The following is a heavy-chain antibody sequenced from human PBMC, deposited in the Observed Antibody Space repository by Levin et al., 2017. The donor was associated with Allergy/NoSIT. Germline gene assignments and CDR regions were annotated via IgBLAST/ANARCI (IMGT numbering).Heavy chain of an antibody. CDR1: GFTFSDYG. V-gene: IGHV3-30*18. CDR2: ISYDGRNK. CDR3: AKDGITARELDY. D-gene: IGHD5-18*01. Sequence: LSLPCAASGFTFSDYGMHWVRPAPGQGLEWVAVISYDGRNKYYADSVKGRFIISRDSSKNTVNLQMNSLRAEDTAVYYCAKDGITARELDYWGQGTLVTVSS. J-gene: IGHJ4*02.